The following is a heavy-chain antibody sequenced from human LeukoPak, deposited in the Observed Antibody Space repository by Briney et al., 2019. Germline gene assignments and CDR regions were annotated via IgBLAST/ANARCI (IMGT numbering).Heavy chain of an antibody. CDR1: GGSFSGYY. J-gene: IGHJ3*02. CDR3: AREGDYYDSKDAFDI. V-gene: IGHV4-34*01. Sequence: KSSETLSLTCAVYGGSFSGYYWSWIRQPPGKGLEWIGEINHSGSTNYNPSLKSRVTISVDTSKNQFSLKLSSVTAADTAVYYCAREGDYYDSKDAFDIWGQGTMVTVSS. CDR2: INHSGST. D-gene: IGHD3-22*01.